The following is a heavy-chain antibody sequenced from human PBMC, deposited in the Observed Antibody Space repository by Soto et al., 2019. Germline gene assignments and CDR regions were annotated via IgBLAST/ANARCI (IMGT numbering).Heavy chain of an antibody. D-gene: IGHD5-18*01. CDR1: GGSISSYY. CDR2: IYYSGRT. CDR3: VRNVDTVRAYYFDS. Sequence: KTSETLSLTCTVSGGSISSYYWSWIRQPPGKGLEWIGYIYYSGRTNYNPSLKSRVTILVDTSKNHFSLRLSSVTAADTAVYYCVRNVDTVRAYYFDSWGPGTLVTVSS. J-gene: IGHJ4*02. V-gene: IGHV4-59*01.